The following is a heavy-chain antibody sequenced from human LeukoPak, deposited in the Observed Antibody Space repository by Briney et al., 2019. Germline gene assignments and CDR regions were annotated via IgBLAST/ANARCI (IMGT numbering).Heavy chain of an antibody. CDR3: ARGLYYDFWSGYYTGGNFDY. CDR1: GGSFSGYY. D-gene: IGHD3-3*01. CDR2: INHSGST. Sequence: PSETLSLTCAVYGGSFSGYYWSWIRQPPGKGLEWIGEINHSGSTNYNPSLKSRVTISVDTSKSQFSLKLSSVTAADTAVYYCARGLYYDFWSGYYTGGNFDYWGQGTLVTVSS. V-gene: IGHV4-34*01. J-gene: IGHJ4*02.